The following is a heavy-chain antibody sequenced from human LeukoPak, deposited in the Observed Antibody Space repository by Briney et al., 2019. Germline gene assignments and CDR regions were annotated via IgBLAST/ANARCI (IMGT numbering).Heavy chain of an antibody. Sequence: PSETLSLTCAVYGGSFSGYYWSWIRQPPGKGLEWIGEINHSGSTNYNPSLKSRVTISVDTSKNQFSLKLSSVTAADTAVYYCARGRIAARDGRNWFDPWGQGTLVTVSS. D-gene: IGHD6-6*01. CDR3: ARGRIAARDGRNWFDP. CDR1: GGSFSGYY. V-gene: IGHV4-34*01. J-gene: IGHJ5*02. CDR2: INHSGST.